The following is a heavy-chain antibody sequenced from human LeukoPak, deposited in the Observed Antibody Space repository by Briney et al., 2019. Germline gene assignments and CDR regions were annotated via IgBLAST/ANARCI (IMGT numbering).Heavy chain of an antibody. Sequence: PGGSLRLSCAVSGITFSNYGMSWLRQAPGKGLEWVAGIGDSGGLTKYADSVKGRFTISRDNPKNTVSLEMNSLRAEDTAVDFCANRGVVLRVFLVRFHKEAYYFESWGQGALVTVSS. V-gene: IGHV3-23*01. CDR2: IGDSGGLT. CDR1: GITFSNYG. CDR3: ANRGVVLRVFLVRFHKEAYYFES. J-gene: IGHJ4*02. D-gene: IGHD2/OR15-2a*01.